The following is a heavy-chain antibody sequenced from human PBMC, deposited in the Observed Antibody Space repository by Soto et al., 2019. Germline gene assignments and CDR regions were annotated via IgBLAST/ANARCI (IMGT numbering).Heavy chain of an antibody. CDR1: GGTFSSYT. J-gene: IGHJ3*02. CDR2: IIPILGIA. D-gene: IGHD2-15*01. Sequence: QVQLVQSGAEVKKPGSSVKVSCKASGGTFSSYTISWVRQAPGQGLEWMGRIIPILGIANYAQKFQGRVTITADKSTSTAYMERSSLRSEDTAVYYFASDSLDMDAFDIWGQGTMVTVSS. V-gene: IGHV1-69*02. CDR3: ASDSLDMDAFDI.